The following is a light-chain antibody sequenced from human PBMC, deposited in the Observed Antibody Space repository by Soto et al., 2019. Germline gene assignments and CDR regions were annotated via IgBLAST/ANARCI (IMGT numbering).Light chain of an antibody. V-gene: IGLV1-40*01. Sequence: QSVLTQPPSVSGAPGQTVTISCTGSSSNLGAGYDVHWYQQLPGKAPKLLIYGNNNRPSGVPDRFSGSKSGTSASLAITDLRQADDDDYYYQSYGSSPSTNFVFGTGTKLTVL. CDR2: GNN. J-gene: IGLJ1*01. CDR1: SSNLGAGYD. CDR3: QSYGSSPSTNFV.